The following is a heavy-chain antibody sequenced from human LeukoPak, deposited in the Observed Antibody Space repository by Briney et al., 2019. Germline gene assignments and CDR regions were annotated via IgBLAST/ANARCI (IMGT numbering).Heavy chain of an antibody. CDR3: AKGGSSLDY. D-gene: IGHD1-26*01. J-gene: IGHJ4*02. V-gene: IGHV3-23*01. Sequence: PGGSLRLSCAASGFTFSNAWMSWVRQAPGKGLEWVSAISGSGGSTYYADSVKGRFTISRDNSKNTLYLQMNSLRAEDTAVYYCAKGGSSLDYWGQGTLVTVSS. CDR1: GFTFSNAW. CDR2: ISGSGGST.